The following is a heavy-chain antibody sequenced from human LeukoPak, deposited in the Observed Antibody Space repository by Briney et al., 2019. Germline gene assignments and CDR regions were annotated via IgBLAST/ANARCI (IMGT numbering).Heavy chain of an antibody. CDR1: GFTFSSYA. D-gene: IGHD2-21*01. CDR3: AKDDSGVTSINWFAP. V-gene: IGHV3-23*01. J-gene: IGHJ5*02. CDR2: ISESGAST. Sequence: GGSLRLSCEASGFTFSSYALTWVRQAPGKGLERVSAISESGASTFYADSVKGRFTISRDNSKNTMYLQMISLRAEDTAVYYCAKDDSGVTSINWFAPWGQGTLVTVS.